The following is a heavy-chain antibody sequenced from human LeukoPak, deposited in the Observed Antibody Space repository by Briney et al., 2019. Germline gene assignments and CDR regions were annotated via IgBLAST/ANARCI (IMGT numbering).Heavy chain of an antibody. V-gene: IGHV1-18*01. D-gene: IGHD5-18*01. Sequence: GASVKVSCKASGYTFTSYGISWVRQAPGQGLEWMGWISAYNGNTNYAQKPQGRVTMTTDTSTSTAYMELRSLRSDDTAVYYCARTTAGSSYSYGTTKGWNRWFDPWGQGTLVTVSS. CDR3: ARTTAGSSYSYGTTKGWNRWFDP. CDR1: GYTFTSYG. J-gene: IGHJ5*02. CDR2: ISAYNGNT.